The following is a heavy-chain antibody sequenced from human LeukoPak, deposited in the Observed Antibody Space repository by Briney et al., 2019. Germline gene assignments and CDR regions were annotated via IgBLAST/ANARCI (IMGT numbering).Heavy chain of an antibody. CDR3: ARGGPEAGRFDY. D-gene: IGHD1-1*01. J-gene: IGHJ4*02. CDR1: GFTFSSNH. Sequence: GGPLRLSCAASGFTFSSNHMIGLRQAPGKGLEWVSVIYSGGSTYYTDSVKGRFTISGDNSKNRLYLKMNSLRAEDTAVYYCARGGPEAGRFDYWGQGTLVTVSS. V-gene: IGHV3-66*01. CDR2: IYSGGST.